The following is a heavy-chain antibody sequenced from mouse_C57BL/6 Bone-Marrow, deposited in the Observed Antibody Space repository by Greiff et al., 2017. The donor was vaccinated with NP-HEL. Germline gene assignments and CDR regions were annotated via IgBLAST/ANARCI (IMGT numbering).Heavy chain of an antibody. CDR3: ARPSYVDDGFAY. J-gene: IGHJ3*01. CDR2: ISDGGSYT. CDR1: GFTFSSYA. V-gene: IGHV5-4*03. D-gene: IGHD2-9*01. Sequence: EVKLVESGGGLVKPGGSLKLSCAASGFTFSSYAMSWVRQTPEKRLEWVATISDGGSYTYYPDNVKGRFTISRDNAKNNLYLQMSHLKSEDTAMYYSARPSYVDDGFAYWGQGSLGTVSA.